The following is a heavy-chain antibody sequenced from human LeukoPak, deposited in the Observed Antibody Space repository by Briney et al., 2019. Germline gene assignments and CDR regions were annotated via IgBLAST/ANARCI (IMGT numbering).Heavy chain of an antibody. V-gene: IGHV4-59*01. J-gene: IGHJ5*02. CDR2: IYYSGST. Sequence: SETLSLTCTVSGGSISSYYWSWIRQPPGKGLEWIGYIYYSGSTNYNPSLKSRVTISVDTSKNQLSLKLSSVTAADTAVYYCARDRSYDILTGYYDPWGQGTLVTVSS. CDR3: ARDRSYDILTGYYDP. D-gene: IGHD3-9*01. CDR1: GGSISSYY.